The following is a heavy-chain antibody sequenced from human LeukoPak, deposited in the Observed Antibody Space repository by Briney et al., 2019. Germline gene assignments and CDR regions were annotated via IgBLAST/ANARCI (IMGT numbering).Heavy chain of an antibody. J-gene: IGHJ6*02. CDR2: INPNSGGT. CDR3: ARDSSEGVRFLEWLAIDGMDV. V-gene: IGHV1-2*06. D-gene: IGHD3-3*01. CDR1: GYTFTGHY. Sequence: GASVNASCKTSGYTFTGHYMHWVRQAPGQGLEWMGRINPNSGGTDYAQKFQGRVTMTRDTSISTAYMELSGLRSDDTAVYYCARDSSEGVRFLEWLAIDGMDVWGQGTTVTVSS.